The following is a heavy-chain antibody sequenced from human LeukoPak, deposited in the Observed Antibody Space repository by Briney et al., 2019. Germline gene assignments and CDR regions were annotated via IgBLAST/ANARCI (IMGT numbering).Heavy chain of an antibody. Sequence: GGSLRLSCAASGFTFSSYGMHWVRQAPGKGLEWVATITYDGSSEYYADSVKDRFTVSRDNSKNTLYLQMSSLKTEDTAVYYCAKRGDGGHKSLEYWGQGTLVIVSS. D-gene: IGHD3-16*01. J-gene: IGHJ4*02. CDR1: GFTFSSYG. V-gene: IGHV3-30*18. CDR2: ITYDGSSE. CDR3: AKRGDGGHKSLEY.